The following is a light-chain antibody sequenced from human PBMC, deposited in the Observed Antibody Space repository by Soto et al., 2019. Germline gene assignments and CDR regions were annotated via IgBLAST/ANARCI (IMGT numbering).Light chain of an antibody. J-gene: IGKJ4*01. CDR2: DAS. V-gene: IGKV1-33*01. CDR3: QQYENPLLT. Sequence: DIQMTQSPSSLSASVGDRVTITCQASQDISNYLNWYQQKPGKAPKLLIYDASNLETAVPSRFSGSVSGTDFTFTISGLQPEDTATYYCQQYENPLLTFGGGTKVEIK. CDR1: QDISNY.